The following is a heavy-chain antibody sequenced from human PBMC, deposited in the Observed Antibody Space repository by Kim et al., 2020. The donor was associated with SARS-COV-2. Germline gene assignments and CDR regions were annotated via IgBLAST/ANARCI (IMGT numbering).Heavy chain of an antibody. D-gene: IGHD4-17*01. CDR1: GFTFSSYS. Sequence: GGSLRLSCAVSGFTFSSYSMNWVRQAPGKGLEWISYISRNSNTEYYADSVRGRFTISRDNAKNSLYLQMNSLRAEDTAIHYCGRSDYGNNQVDYWGQGTL. V-gene: IGHV3-48*04. J-gene: IGHJ4*02. CDR3: GRSDYGNNQVDY. CDR2: ISRNSNTE.